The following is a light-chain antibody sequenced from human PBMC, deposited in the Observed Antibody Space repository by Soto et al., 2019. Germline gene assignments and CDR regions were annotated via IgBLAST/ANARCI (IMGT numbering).Light chain of an antibody. V-gene: IGKV3-11*01. CDR3: QQRSNWPLT. CDR1: QSVSSY. CDR2: DAS. Sequence: EIVLTQSPATLSLSPGERATLSCRASQSVSSYLAWYQQKPGQAPRLLIYDASNRATGIPARFSGSGSGTDFTLTLSSLEPEDFAVYSCQQRSNWPLTFGGGTKVEI. J-gene: IGKJ4*01.